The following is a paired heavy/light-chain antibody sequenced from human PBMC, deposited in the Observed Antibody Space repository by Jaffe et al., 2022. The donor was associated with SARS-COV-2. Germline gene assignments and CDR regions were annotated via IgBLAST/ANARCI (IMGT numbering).Light chain of an antibody. Sequence: QSVLPQPPSASGTPGQRVTISCSGSGSNVGTNSVNWYQHLPGTAPKLLIYDNIQRPSGVPDRFSGSKSGNSASLAISGLQSEDEADYFCASWDDSLNGWVFGGGTKLTVL. CDR2: DNI. V-gene: IGLV1-44*01. CDR1: GSNVGTNS. CDR3: ASWDDSLNGWV. J-gene: IGLJ3*02.
Heavy chain of an antibody. D-gene: IGHD5-18*01. Sequence: VQLQQGGAGMLKPSETLSLTCAVSGEPFRGWSYNWLRQAPGKGLEWIGEINPGGDTRYNPSLKGVTMSVDTTKSQFSLRLTSVSAADTAVYYCARAEYSYIDEWGQGTLVIVSS. J-gene: IGHJ4*02. CDR2: INPGGDT. V-gene: IGHV4-34*01. CDR1: GEPFRGWS. CDR3: ARAEYSYIDE.